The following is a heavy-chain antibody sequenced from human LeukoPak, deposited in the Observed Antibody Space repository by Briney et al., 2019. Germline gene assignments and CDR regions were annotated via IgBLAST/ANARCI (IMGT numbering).Heavy chain of an antibody. CDR2: IFYSRST. V-gene: IGHV4-59*01. CDR3: ARERYCSGDTCFVDAFDI. D-gene: IGHD2-15*01. CDR1: GGSISSYY. J-gene: IGHJ3*02. Sequence: ASETLSLTCTVSGGSISSYYWSWIRQPPGKGLEWIGYIFYSRSTNYNPSLKSRVTISVDTSKNQFSLKLSSVTAADTAVYYCARERYCSGDTCFVDAFDIWCQGTMVTVSS.